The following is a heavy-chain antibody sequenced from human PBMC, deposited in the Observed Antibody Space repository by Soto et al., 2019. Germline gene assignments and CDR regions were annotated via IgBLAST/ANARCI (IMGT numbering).Heavy chain of an antibody. CDR1: GFTFSSYS. J-gene: IGHJ4*02. CDR3: ARVGIAVAGIDY. Sequence: LRLSCAASGFTFSSYSMNWVRQAPGKGLEWVSSISSSSSYIYYADSVKGRFTISRDNAKNSLYLQMNSLRAEDTAVYYCARVGIAVAGIDYWGQGTLVTVSS. V-gene: IGHV3-21*01. D-gene: IGHD6-19*01. CDR2: ISSSSSYI.